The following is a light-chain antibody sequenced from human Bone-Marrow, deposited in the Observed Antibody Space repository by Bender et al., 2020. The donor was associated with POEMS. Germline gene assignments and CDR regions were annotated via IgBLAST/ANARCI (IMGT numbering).Light chain of an antibody. V-gene: IGLV1-44*01. Sequence: QSVLTQPPSASGTPGQRVTISCSGGRSNIGAHVVNWYQHLPGPAPKLLIYSSHRRPSEVPDRFSGSRSGTSASLAISGLQSEDEADYYCAVWDDSLNGWVFGGGTKLTVL. CDR3: AVWDDSLNGWV. CDR1: RSNIGAHV. CDR2: SSH. J-gene: IGLJ3*02.